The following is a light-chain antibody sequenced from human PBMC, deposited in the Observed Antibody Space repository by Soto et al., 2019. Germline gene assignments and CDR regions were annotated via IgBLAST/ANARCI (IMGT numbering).Light chain of an antibody. CDR3: LQYYSSPQT. J-gene: IGKJ2*01. CDR2: WAS. V-gene: IGKV4-1*01. Sequence: DIVMTQSPDSLAVSLGERATINCRSSQSVFHRSSNKNYLGWYQQRPGHPLKLLIYWASTRESGVPDRFSGSGSGTDFTLTISSLQAEDVAVYFCLQYYSSPQTFGQGTKLEIK. CDR1: QSVFHRSSNKNY.